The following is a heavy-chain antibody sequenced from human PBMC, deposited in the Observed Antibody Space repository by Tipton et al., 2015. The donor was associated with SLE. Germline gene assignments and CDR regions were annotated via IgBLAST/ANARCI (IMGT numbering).Heavy chain of an antibody. D-gene: IGHD3-22*01. J-gene: IGHJ3*01. CDR2: INYSGNT. V-gene: IGHV4-34*01. CDR3: ARGVAHYFDSGSFDV. CDR1: RGSFSGYH. Sequence: TLSLTCAIYRGSFSGYHWSWIRQSPGKGLEWIGEINYSGNTNYNPSLSSRAAISIDTSTNKLSLTLSFVTAADTALYYCARGVAHYFDSGSFDVWGQGTLVTVSS.